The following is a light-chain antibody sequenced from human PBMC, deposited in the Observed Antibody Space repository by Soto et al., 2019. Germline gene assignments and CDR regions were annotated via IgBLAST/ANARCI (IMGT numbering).Light chain of an antibody. Sequence: QSVLTQPPSVSGAPGQRVTISCTGSSSNIGAGYDLHWYQQLPGTAPKLLIYGNSNRPSGVPDRFSDSKSGTSASLAITGLQAEDEADYYCQSYDSSLSAYVFGTGTKVTVL. CDR3: QSYDSSLSAYV. CDR1: SSNIGAGYD. V-gene: IGLV1-40*01. CDR2: GNS. J-gene: IGLJ1*01.